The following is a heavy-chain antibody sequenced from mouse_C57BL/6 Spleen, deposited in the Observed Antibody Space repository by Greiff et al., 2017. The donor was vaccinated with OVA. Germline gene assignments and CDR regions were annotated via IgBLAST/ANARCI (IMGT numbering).Heavy chain of an antibody. J-gene: IGHJ1*03. Sequence: VQLQQSGPELVKPGASVKIPCKASGYTFTDYNMDWVKQSHGKSLEWIGDINPNNGGTIYNQKFKGKATLTVDKSSSTAYMELRSLTSEDTAVYYCARATTVVATPYWYFDVWGTGTTVTVSS. CDR3: ARATTVVATPYWYFDV. CDR1: GYTFTDYN. D-gene: IGHD1-1*01. V-gene: IGHV1-18*01. CDR2: INPNNGGT.